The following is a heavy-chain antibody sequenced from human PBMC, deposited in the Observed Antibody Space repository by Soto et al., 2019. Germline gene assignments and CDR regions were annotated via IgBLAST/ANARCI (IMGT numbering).Heavy chain of an antibody. Sequence: QVQLQESGPGLVKPSQTLSLTCTVSGASMNSGAYYWSWVRQPPGKGLEWIGYIYHNGRTYNNPSLMSRVTMSLDTSKNQFSLKLNSVSAADTAVYYCARVSETGTHWFDPWGQGTLVTVSS. CDR1: GASMNSGAYY. CDR3: ARVSETGTHWFDP. J-gene: IGHJ5*02. CDR2: IYHNGRT. D-gene: IGHD6-13*01. V-gene: IGHV4-31*03.